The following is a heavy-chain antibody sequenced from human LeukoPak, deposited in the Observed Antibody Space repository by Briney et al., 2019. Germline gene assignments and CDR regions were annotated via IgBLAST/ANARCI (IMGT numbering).Heavy chain of an antibody. J-gene: IGHJ4*02. V-gene: IGHV4-59*08. CDR3: ARRVYGGSGSYYPDY. D-gene: IGHD3-10*01. CDR2: IYYSGST. Sequence: SETLSLTCTVSGGSISSNYWSWIRQPPGKGLEWIGYIYYSGSTNYNPSLNIRVTISVDTSKDQFSLKLSSVPAADTAVYYCARRVYGGSGSYYPDYWGQGTLVTVCS. CDR1: GGSISSNY.